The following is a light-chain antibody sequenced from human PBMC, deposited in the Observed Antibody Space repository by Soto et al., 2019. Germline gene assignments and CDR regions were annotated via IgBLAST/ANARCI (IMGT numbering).Light chain of an antibody. CDR2: GTS. V-gene: IGKV3-20*01. CDR1: QSVRSTY. J-gene: IGKJ4*01. CDR3: QQYGNSPPLT. Sequence: EIVLTQSPGTLSLSPGERATLSCRASQSVRSTYLAWYQQKPGQAPRLLIYGTSSSATGIPDRFSGSGSETDFTLTISRLEPEDFAVYYCQQYGNSPPLTFGGGTKVEIK.